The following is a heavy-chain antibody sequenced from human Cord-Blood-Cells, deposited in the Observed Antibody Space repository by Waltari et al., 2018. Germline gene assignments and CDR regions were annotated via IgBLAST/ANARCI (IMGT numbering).Heavy chain of an antibody. V-gene: IGHV1-2*02. CDR1: GYTFTGYH. CDR2: INPNSGGT. CDR3: AREPLYYYGSGSFDY. D-gene: IGHD3-10*01. Sequence: QVQLVQSGAEVKKPGASVKVSCKASGYTFTGYHLHWVRLAPGQGLEWMGWINPNSGGTNYAQKFQGRVTMTRDTSISTAYMELSRLRSDDTAVYYCAREPLYYYGSGSFDYWGQGTLVTVSS. J-gene: IGHJ4*02.